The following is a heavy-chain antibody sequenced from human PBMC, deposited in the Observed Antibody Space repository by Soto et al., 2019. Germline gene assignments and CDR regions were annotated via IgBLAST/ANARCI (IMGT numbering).Heavy chain of an antibody. CDR3: ARHDSFGYSSGKREVFDF. CDR1: GGSISSYY. D-gene: IGHD6-19*01. Sequence: SETLSLTCTVSGGSISSYYWRWIRQPPGKGLEWIGYIYYSGSTNYNPSLKSRVTISVDTSRNQFSLKLSSVTAADTAVYYCARHDSFGYSSGKREVFDFWGQGTMVTVSS. V-gene: IGHV4-59*08. CDR2: IYYSGST. J-gene: IGHJ3*01.